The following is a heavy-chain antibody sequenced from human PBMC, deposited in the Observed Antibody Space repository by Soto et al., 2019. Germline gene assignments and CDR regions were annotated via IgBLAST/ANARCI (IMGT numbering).Heavy chain of an antibody. J-gene: IGHJ4*01. CDR3: AKLLYHYDSSGFTADH. V-gene: IGHV1-18*01. CDR1: GYTFTSYG. D-gene: IGHD3-22*01. Sequence: ASVKVSCKASGYTFTSYGISWVRQAPGQGLEWMGWISAYNGNTNYAQKLQGRVTMTTDTSTSTAYMGLRSLRSDDTAVYYCAKLLYHYDSSGFTADHWGQGIQVTVSS. CDR2: ISAYNGNT.